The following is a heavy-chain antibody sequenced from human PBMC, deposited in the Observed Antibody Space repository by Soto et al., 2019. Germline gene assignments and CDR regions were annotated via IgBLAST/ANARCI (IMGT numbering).Heavy chain of an antibody. J-gene: IGHJ4*02. V-gene: IGHV3-33*01. Sequence: GGSLRLSCAASGVTFSSYCMHWVRQAPGKGLEWVAVIWYDGSNKYYADSVKGRFTISRDNSKNTLYLQMNSLRAEDTAVYYCVLGNWDTKPSCFDYWGQGTLVTVSS. CDR3: VLGNWDTKPSCFDY. D-gene: IGHD7-27*01. CDR1: GVTFSSYC. CDR2: IWYDGSNK.